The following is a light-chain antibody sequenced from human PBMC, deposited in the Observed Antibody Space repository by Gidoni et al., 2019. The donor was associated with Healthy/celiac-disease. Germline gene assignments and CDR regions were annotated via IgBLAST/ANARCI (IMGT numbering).Light chain of an antibody. CDR3: QAWDSSTASFV. V-gene: IGLV3-1*01. CDR1: KLGYKY. Sequence: SSELTQPPSVSVSPGQTASITCSGDKLGYKYACWYQQKPGHSPVLVIYQDSKRPSGIPERFSGSNSGNTATLTISGTQAMDEADYYCQAWDSSTASFVFGTGTKVTVL. J-gene: IGLJ1*01. CDR2: QDS.